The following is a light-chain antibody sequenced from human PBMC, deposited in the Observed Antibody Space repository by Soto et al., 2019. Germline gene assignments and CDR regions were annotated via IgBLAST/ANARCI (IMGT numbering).Light chain of an antibody. V-gene: IGKV3-15*01. CDR2: GAS. CDR1: QSVDSK. CDR3: QQYDVWRT. Sequence: EIVMTQSPPTLSVSPGERATLSCRAGQSVDSKLAWYQQKPGQAPRLLIYGASTRATGIPDRFSGSGSGTEFTLNISSLQSEDFAVYYCQQYDVWRTFGQGTKVEMK. J-gene: IGKJ1*01.